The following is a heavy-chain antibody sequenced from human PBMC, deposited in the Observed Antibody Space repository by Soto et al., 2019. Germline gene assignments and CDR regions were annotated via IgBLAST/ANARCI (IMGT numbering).Heavy chain of an antibody. CDR3: ARDGRSRLIVVVSLPYGYYGMDV. V-gene: IGHV1-69*13. CDR2: IIPIFGTA. Sequence: SVKVSCQASGGTFSSYAISGVRQAPGQGLEWLGGIIPIFGTANYEQKFQGRVTITADESTSTAYLELRSLRCEDTAVCYWARDGRSRLIVVVSLPYGYYGMDVWGQGTTVTVSS. J-gene: IGHJ6*02. D-gene: IGHD3-22*01. CDR1: GGTFSSYA.